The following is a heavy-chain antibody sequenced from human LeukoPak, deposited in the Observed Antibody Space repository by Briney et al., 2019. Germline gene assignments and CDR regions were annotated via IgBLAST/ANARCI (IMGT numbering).Heavy chain of an antibody. CDR3: ASLNVIVVGFDY. CDR2: ISSRSSYI. Sequence: GGSLRLSCAASGFTFSSYSMNWVRQAPGKGLEWVSSISSRSSYIYYADSVKGRFTISRDNAKNSLYLQMNSLRAEDTAVYYCASLNVIVVGFDYWGQGTLVTVSS. J-gene: IGHJ4*02. D-gene: IGHD3-22*01. V-gene: IGHV3-21*01. CDR1: GFTFSSYS.